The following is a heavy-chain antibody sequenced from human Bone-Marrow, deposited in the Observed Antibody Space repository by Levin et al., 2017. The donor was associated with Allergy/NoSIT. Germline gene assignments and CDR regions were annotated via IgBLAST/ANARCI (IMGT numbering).Heavy chain of an antibody. CDR1: GFTFSSYW. D-gene: IGHD3-22*01. CDR2: IKQDGSEK. J-gene: IGHJ3*02. Sequence: GGSLRLSCAASGFTFSSYWMSWVRQAPGKGLEWVANIKQDGSEKYYVDSVKGRFTISRDNAKNSLYLQMNSLRAEDTAVYYCRVVVVITSGAFDIWGQGTMVTVSS. V-gene: IGHV3-7*01. CDR3: RVVVVITSGAFDI.